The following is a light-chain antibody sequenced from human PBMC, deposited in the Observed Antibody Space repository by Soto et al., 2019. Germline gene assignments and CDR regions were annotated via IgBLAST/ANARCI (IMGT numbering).Light chain of an antibody. J-gene: IGLJ1*01. V-gene: IGLV2-11*01. CDR2: DVT. CDR1: NSVVGGYDY. Sequence: QSVLTQPRSVSGSPGQAVTFSCTGTNSVVGGYDYVSWYQQLPGEAPKLIIYDVTKRPSGVPNRFSGSKSGNTASLTISGLQAEDEADYFCSSFAGSYTHVFGSGTKVTVL. CDR3: SSFAGSYTHV.